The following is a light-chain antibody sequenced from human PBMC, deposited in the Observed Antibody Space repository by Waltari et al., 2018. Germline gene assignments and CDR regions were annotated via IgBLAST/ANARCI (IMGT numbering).Light chain of an antibody. CDR3: QNHERLPAM. J-gene: IGKJ1*01. CDR1: QSMSRY. V-gene: IGKV3-20*01. Sequence: CRASQSMSRYLAGYQQKPGQAPRLLIYAASSRATGIPDRFSGSGSGTDFSLTISRLEPEDFAVYYCQNHERLPAMFGQGTKVEIK. CDR2: AAS.